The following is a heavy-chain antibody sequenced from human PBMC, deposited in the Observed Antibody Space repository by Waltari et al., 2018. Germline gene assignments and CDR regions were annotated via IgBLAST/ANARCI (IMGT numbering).Heavy chain of an antibody. V-gene: IGHV4-59*01. J-gene: IGHJ4*02. CDR2: IYYNGNT. Sequence: QVQLQESGPGLVKPSETLSLTCTVSGGSIRNYFWSWIRQPPGKGLEWIGYIYYNGNTNYNPSLKSRITISVDTSKNQFSLRLSSVTAADSAVYYCARYGYYCLDYWGQGTLVTVSS. CDR3: ARYGYYCLDY. CDR1: GGSIRNYF. D-gene: IGHD1-1*01.